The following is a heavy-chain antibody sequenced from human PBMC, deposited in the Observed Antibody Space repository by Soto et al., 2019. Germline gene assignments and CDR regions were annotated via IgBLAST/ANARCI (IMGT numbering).Heavy chain of an antibody. V-gene: IGHV3-21*06. D-gene: IGHD6-19*01. CDR2: ITRSSSYI. J-gene: IGHJ4*02. CDR3: ARDDGWLILDY. CDR1: GFAFNTSS. Sequence: EVQLVESGGGPVKPGGSLRLSCAASGFAFNTSSMNWVRQAPGKGLEWVAFITRSSSYIYYADSVRGRFTLSRDNAKNALYLQMNSLRAEDTAIYYCARDDGWLILDYWGQGTLVTVSS.